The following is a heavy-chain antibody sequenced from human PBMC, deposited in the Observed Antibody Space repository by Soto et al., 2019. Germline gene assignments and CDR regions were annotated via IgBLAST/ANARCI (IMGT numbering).Heavy chain of an antibody. CDR3: ARDPEARDPFQTLDSTTPQYFQH. Sequence: SVGVSCKXSGGTFSSYAISWVRQAPGQGLECMGGIIPIFGTANYAQKFQGRATITADESTSTAYMELSSLRSEDTAEYYCARDPEARDPFQTLDSTTPQYFQHWGQGTLVTVSS. D-gene: IGHD2-2*01. J-gene: IGHJ1*01. CDR2: IIPIFGTA. CDR1: GGTFSSYA. V-gene: IGHV1-69*13.